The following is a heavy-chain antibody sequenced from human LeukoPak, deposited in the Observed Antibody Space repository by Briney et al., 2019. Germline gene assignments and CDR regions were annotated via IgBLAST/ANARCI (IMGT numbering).Heavy chain of an antibody. CDR2: IYHSGST. V-gene: IGHV4-38-2*02. D-gene: IGHD2-21*02. Sequence: SETLSLTCSVSGYSITNAYYWGWIRQPPGKGLEWIASIYHSGSTYYNPSLKSRVTISVDTSKNQFSLKVTSVTAADTAVYYCARVVTGGLYYFDSWGQGTLVTVSS. CDR3: ARVVTGGLYYFDS. CDR1: GYSITNAYY. J-gene: IGHJ4*02.